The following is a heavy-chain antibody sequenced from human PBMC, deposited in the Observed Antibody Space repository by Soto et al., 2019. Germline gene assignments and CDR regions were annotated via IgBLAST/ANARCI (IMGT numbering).Heavy chain of an antibody. J-gene: IGHJ4*02. CDR3: AKLEWLEFGGDY. Sequence: EVHLLESGGGVVQPGKSLKISCATSGFAFSDDPMTWVRQPPGQGREWVSGISASGEKPYYADSVKGRFTISRDNSKNTLSLQRNSLRVEDTGIYYCAKLEWLEFGGDYWGQGALVTVSS. CDR1: GFAFSDDP. D-gene: IGHD3-3*01. CDR2: ISASGEKP. V-gene: IGHV3-23*01.